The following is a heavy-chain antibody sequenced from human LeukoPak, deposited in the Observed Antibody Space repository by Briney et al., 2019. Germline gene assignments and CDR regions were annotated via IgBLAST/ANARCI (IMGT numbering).Heavy chain of an antibody. CDR3: AKDARRTSGWYFFDY. V-gene: IGHV3-23*01. J-gene: IGHJ4*02. D-gene: IGHD6-19*01. CDR2: ISDSGTIT. Sequence: GGSLRLSCAASGFAFSSQAMGWVRQAPGKGLEWVAVISDSGTITYYADSVKGRFTISRDNSKNTLFLQMSSLRAEDTAVYYCAKDARRTSGWYFFDYWGRGTLVTVSS. CDR1: GFAFSSQA.